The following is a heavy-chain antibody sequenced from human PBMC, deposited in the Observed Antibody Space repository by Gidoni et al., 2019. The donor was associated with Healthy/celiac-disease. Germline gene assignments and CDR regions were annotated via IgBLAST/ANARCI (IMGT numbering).Heavy chain of an antibody. V-gene: IGHV4-39*01. CDR1: GGSISSSSYY. J-gene: IGHJ4*02. CDR3: ARQLRGIAPPFDY. CDR2: IYYSGST. D-gene: IGHD6-13*01. Sequence: QLQLQESSPGLVKPSETLSLTCTVSGGSISSSSYYWGWIRQPPGKGLEWIGSIYYSGSTYYNPSLKSRVTISVDTSKNQFSLKLSSVTAADTAVYYCARQLRGIAPPFDYWGQGTLVTVSS.